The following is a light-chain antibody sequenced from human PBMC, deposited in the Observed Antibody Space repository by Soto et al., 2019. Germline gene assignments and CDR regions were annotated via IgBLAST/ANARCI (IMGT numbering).Light chain of an antibody. J-gene: IGKJ1*01. CDR2: AAS. CDR1: QSISSY. Sequence: DIQMTQSPSSVSASVGDSVTITCRASQSISSYLNWYQQKPGKAPKLLIYAASSLQSGVPSRFSGSGSGTDFTLTISSLQPEDFATYYCQQYNSYSFGQGTKVDIK. V-gene: IGKV1-39*01. CDR3: QQYNSYS.